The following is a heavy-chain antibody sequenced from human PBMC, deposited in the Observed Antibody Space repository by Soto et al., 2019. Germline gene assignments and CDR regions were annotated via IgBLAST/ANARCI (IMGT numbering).Heavy chain of an antibody. V-gene: IGHV1-18*04. J-gene: IGHJ6*02. Sequence: ASVKVSCKASGYTFTSYGISWVRQAPGQGLEWMGWISAYNGNTNYAQKLQGRVTMTTDTSTSTAYMELRSLRAEDTAVYYCARDLVPYDFWSGYDPYYYGMDVWGQGTTVTVSS. CDR3: ARDLVPYDFWSGYDPYYYGMDV. CDR1: GYTFTSYG. CDR2: ISAYNGNT. D-gene: IGHD3-3*01.